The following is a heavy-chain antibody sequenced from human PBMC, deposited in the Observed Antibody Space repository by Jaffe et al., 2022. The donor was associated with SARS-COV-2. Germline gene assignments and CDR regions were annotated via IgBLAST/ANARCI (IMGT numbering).Heavy chain of an antibody. D-gene: IGHD4-17*01. CDR2: ISWNSGSI. CDR1: GFTFDDYA. J-gene: IGHJ6*02. V-gene: IGHV3-9*01. CDR3: AKSSGRTTVTTDYYYYGMDV. Sequence: EVQLVESGGGLVQPGRSLRLSCAASGFTFDDYAMHWVRQAPGKGLEWVSGISWNSGSIGYADSVKGRFTISRDNAKNSLYLQMNSLRAEDTALYYCAKSSGRTTVTTDYYYYGMDVWGQGTTVTVSS.